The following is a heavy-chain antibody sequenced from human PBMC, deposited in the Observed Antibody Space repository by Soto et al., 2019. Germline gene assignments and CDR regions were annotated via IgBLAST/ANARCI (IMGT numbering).Heavy chain of an antibody. J-gene: IGHJ4*02. V-gene: IGHV4-59*01. CDR3: ARARIVVVPAADYFDY. CDR2: IYYSGST. CDR1: GCSISSYY. D-gene: IGHD2-2*01. Sequence: TXETLYLTCTVSGCSISSYYWSWIRQPPGKGLEWIGYIYYSGSTNYNPSLKSRVTISVDTSKNQFSLKLSSVTAADTAVYYCARARIVVVPAADYFDYWGQGTLVTVSS.